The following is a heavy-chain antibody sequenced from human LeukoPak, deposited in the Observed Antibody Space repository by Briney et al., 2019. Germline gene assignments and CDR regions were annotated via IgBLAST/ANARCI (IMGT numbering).Heavy chain of an antibody. CDR3: ARRVVGGTDYFHY. CDR2: IKIDGTEK. D-gene: IGHD1-26*01. CDR1: GFAFGTYW. J-gene: IGHJ4*02. Sequence: PGGSLRLTCAASGFAFGTYWMTWVRQAPGKGLEWVANIKIDGTEKRYADSVKGPFTISRDNAKNSLYLQMSSLRAEDTAVYYCARRVVGGTDYFHYCGGGTLVTVSS. V-gene: IGHV3-7*01.